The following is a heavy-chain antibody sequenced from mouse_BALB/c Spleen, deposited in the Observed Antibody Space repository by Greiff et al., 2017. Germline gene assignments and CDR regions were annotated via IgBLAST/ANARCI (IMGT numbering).Heavy chain of an antibody. Sequence: VQLQQSGPELVKPGASVKMSCKASGYTFTSYVMHWVKQKPGQGLEWIGYINPYNDGTKYNEKFKGKATLTSDKSSSTAYMELSSLTSEDSAVYYCARIGNYWYFDVWGAGTTVTVSS. D-gene: IGHD2-1*01. CDR1: GYTFTSYV. V-gene: IGHV1-14*01. J-gene: IGHJ1*01. CDR3: ARIGNYWYFDV. CDR2: INPYNDGT.